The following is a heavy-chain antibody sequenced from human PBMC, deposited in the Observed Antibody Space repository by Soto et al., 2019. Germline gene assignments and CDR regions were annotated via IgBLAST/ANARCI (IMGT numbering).Heavy chain of an antibody. CDR2: IYYSGST. CDR3: ARVRDCSGGTCYSWWFDP. CDR1: GGSISSYY. D-gene: IGHD2-15*01. V-gene: IGHV4-59*01. J-gene: IGHJ5*02. Sequence: SETLSLTCTVSGGSISSYYWSWIRQPPGKGLEWIGHIYYSGSTSYNSSLKSRVTISVDTSKSQLSLKLSSVTAADTAVYYCARVRDCSGGTCYSWWFDPWGQGTLVTVSS.